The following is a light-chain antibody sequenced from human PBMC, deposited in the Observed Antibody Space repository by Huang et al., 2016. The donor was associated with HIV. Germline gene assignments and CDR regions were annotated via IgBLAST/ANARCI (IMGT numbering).Light chain of an antibody. CDR1: QDISSS. CDR3: LQFNNYPLT. CDR2: DAS. V-gene: IGKV1D-13*01. J-gene: IGKJ5*01. Sequence: AIQLTQSPSSLSASVGDRVTITCRASQDISSSLAWYQQKPGKAPKVLIYDASSLESGVPSRFSGSGSGTDFTLTISSLQPEDFATYSCLQFNNYPLTFGQGTRLEIK.